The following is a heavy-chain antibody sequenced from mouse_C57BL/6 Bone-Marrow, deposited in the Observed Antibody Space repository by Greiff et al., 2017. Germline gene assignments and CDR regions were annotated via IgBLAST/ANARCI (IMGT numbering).Heavy chain of an antibody. CDR3: ARGRVFAY. J-gene: IGHJ3*01. Sequence: EVKLMESGPGLVKPSQSLSLTCSVTGYSITSGYYWNWIRQFPGNKLEWMGYISYDGSNNYNPSLKNRISITRDTSKNQFFLKLNSVTTEDTATYYCARGRVFAYWGQGTLVTVSA. CDR2: ISYDGSN. V-gene: IGHV3-6*01. CDR1: GYSITSGYY.